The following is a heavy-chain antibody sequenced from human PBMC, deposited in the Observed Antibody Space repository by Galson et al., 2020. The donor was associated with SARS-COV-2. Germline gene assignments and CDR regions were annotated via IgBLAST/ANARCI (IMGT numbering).Heavy chain of an antibody. CDR3: ARDWEASQNIVIHYYYGMDV. J-gene: IGHJ6*02. CDR2: TYYRSKWYN. D-gene: IGHD1-26*01. Sequence: SQTLSLTCAISGDTVSSNSAAWTWIRQSPSRGLEWLGRTYYRSKWYNDYAVSVKSRITINPDTSKNQFSLQLNSVTPEDTAVYYCARDWEASQNIVIHYYYGMDVWGQGTTVTVSS. CDR1: GDTVSSNSAA. V-gene: IGHV6-1*01.